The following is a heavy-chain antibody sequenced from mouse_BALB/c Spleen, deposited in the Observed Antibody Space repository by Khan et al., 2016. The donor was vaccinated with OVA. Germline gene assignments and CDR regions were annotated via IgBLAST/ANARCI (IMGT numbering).Heavy chain of an antibody. CDR1: GFNIKDNY. J-gene: IGHJ2*01. Sequence: VRLQQSGAELVKPGASVKLSCTASGFNIKDNYMHWVKQRPEQGLEWIGRIDPANGNTEYDPKFQGKATITADTSSTTAYLQLSSLTSEDTAVYYCARWPRGYWGQGTTLTVSS. CDR2: IDPANGNT. CDR3: ARWPRGY. V-gene: IGHV14-3*02.